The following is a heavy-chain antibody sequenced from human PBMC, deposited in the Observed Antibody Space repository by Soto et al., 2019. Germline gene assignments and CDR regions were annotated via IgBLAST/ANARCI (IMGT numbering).Heavy chain of an antibody. CDR2: INHSGST. J-gene: IGHJ6*02. D-gene: IGHD2-2*01. CDR3: ARGPHFVVVPAARGNYYYYGMDV. V-gene: IGHV4-34*01. CDR1: GGSFSGYY. Sequence: SETLSLTCAVYGGSFSGYYWSWIRQPPGKGLEWIGEINHSGSTNYNPSLKSRVTISVDTSKNQFSLKLSSVTAADTAVYYCARGPHFVVVPAARGNYYYYGMDVWGQGPRSPSP.